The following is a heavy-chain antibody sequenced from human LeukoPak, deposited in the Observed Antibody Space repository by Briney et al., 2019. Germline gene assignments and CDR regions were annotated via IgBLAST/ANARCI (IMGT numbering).Heavy chain of an antibody. CDR1: GGSMNNYY. CDR3: ARGVVAATLFWFDP. CDR2: VSYSGNT. Sequence: SDTLSLTCIVSGGSMNNYYWSWIRQPPGKGLEWIGYVSYSGNTNYNSSLKSRVSMSVDTSKNQFSLKLISVTAADTAMYYCARGVVAATLFWFDPWGQGTLVTVSS. V-gene: IGHV4-59*07. D-gene: IGHD2-15*01. J-gene: IGHJ5*02.